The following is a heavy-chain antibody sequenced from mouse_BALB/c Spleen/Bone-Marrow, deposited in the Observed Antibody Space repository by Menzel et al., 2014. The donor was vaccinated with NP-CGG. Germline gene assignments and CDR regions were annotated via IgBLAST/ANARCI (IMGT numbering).Heavy chain of an antibody. Sequence: VQLQQSGPELVKPGASVKVSCKASGYSFTDYNMYWVKQTHGKSLEWIGYIDPYNGGTSYNQKFKGKATLTVDKSSSTDIMHYKILTTEESAVYYCERGVNCPSFVYWGQGTRVTVSS. CDR3: ERGVNCPSFVY. J-gene: IGHJ2*03. CDR2: IDPYNGGT. D-gene: IGHD4-1*01. V-gene: IGHV1S135*01. CDR1: GYSFTDYN.